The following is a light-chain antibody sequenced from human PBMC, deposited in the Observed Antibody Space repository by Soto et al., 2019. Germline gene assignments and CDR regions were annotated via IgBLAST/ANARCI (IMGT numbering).Light chain of an antibody. CDR1: SSDVGSYNL. CDR3: CSYAGSSTYV. V-gene: IGLV2-23*02. J-gene: IGLJ1*01. CDR2: EVS. Sequence: QSVLTQPASVSGSPGQSITISCTGTSSDVGSYNLVSWYQQHPGKAPKVMIYEVSKRPSGVPNRFSGSKSGNTASLTISGLQAEDEADYYCCSYAGSSTYVFGTGIKVTVL.